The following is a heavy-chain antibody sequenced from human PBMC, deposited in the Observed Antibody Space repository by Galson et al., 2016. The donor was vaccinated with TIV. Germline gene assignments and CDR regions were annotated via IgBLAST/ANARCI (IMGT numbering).Heavy chain of an antibody. D-gene: IGHD3-3*01. Sequence: SLRLSCAASGFTFGNYWMSWVRQAPGKGLEWVANIDKDGNEKYYVDSVKGRFTISRDNAKNTLYLQMNSLRAEDMAIFYCARLLAWTHEAFDTWGQGTMVTVS. J-gene: IGHJ3*02. CDR1: GFTFGNYW. CDR3: ARLLAWTHEAFDT. CDR2: IDKDGNEK. V-gene: IGHV3-7*01.